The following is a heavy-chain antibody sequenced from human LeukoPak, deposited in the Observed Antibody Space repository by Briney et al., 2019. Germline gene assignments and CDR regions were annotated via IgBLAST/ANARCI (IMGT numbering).Heavy chain of an antibody. D-gene: IGHD1-14*01. Sequence: GESLKISCKGPGYNFTSYWIGWVRQMPGKGLGWMGIIYPGDSDTRYSPSFQGQVTISADKSISTAYLQCSSLKASDTDMYYCARSGTTGDYYYGMDVWGQGTTVTVSS. CDR3: ARSGTTGDYYYGMDV. V-gene: IGHV5-51*01. CDR2: IYPGDSDT. J-gene: IGHJ6*02. CDR1: GYNFTSYW.